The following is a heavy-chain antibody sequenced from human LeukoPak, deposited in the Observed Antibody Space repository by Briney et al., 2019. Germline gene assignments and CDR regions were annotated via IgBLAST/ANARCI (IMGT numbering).Heavy chain of an antibody. D-gene: IGHD5-18*01. CDR1: GGSISSSSYY. V-gene: IGHV4-39*01. J-gene: IGHJ4*02. CDR2: IYYSWST. Sequence: MPSETLSLTCTVSGGSISSSSYYWGWMRQPPGKGLEWIGTIYYSWSTYYNPSLKSRGTISVDTSKNQSSVKLSSVTAADTAVYYCARRVVDTAMDNLDYWGQGTLVTVSS. CDR3: ARRVVDTAMDNLDY.